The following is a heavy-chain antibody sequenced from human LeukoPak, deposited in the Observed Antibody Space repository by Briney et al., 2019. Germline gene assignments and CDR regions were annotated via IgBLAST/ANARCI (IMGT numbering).Heavy chain of an antibody. V-gene: IGHV1-18*04. J-gene: IGHJ3*02. D-gene: IGHD3-22*01. CDR2: ISAYNGNT. CDR1: GYTFTGYF. CDR3: ARHRLPRVYYDSSGYYHNGFDI. Sequence: ASVKVSCKASGYTFTGYFIHWVRQAPGQGLEWMGWISAYNGNTNYAQKLQGRVTMTTDTSTSTAYMELRSLRSDDTAVYYCARHRLPRVYYDSSGYYHNGFDIWGQGTMVTVSS.